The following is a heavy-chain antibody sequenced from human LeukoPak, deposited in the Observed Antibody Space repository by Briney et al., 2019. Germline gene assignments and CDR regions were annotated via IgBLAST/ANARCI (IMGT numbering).Heavy chain of an antibody. CDR1: GFTFSSYS. CDR2: ISLSSTSI. CDR3: ARASRPDYGGNFLSLNFDL. J-gene: IGHJ2*01. V-gene: IGHV3-48*01. Sequence: GGSLRLSCAASGFTFSSYSMNWVRQAPGKGLEWVSYISLSSTSIYYADSVMGRFTIPRDNAKKSLYLQMNSLKAEDTAVYYCARASRPDYGGNFLSLNFDLWGRGTLVTVSA. D-gene: IGHD4-23*01.